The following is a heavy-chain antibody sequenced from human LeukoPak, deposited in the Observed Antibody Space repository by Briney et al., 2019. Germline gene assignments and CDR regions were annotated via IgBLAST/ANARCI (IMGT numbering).Heavy chain of an antibody. D-gene: IGHD6-13*01. Sequence: GASVKVSCKTSGGTFTSYAITWVRQAPGQGLEWMGKIIPISGTTNYAQKFQGRVTITTDESTSTAYMELSSLRSEDTAVYYCAREDSSSWYKGAFDIWGQGTMVTVSS. CDR3: AREDSSSWYKGAFDI. CDR1: GGTFTSYA. V-gene: IGHV1-69*05. CDR2: IIPISGTT. J-gene: IGHJ3*02.